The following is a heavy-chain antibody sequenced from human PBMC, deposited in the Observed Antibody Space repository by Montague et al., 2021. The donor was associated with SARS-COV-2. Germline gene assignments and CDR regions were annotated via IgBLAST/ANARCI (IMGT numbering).Heavy chain of an antibody. CDR1: SGSFSGFY. CDR3: ARGQVTISGVRIFIPAAGHLDG. CDR2: VNLSGSG. D-gene: IGHD3-3*01. V-gene: IGHV4-34*01. J-gene: IGHJ6*02. Sequence: SETLSLTCAVSSGSFSGFYWSWICQSPGKGLERIWDVNLSGSGTYNPNLTGRVSLSRAISTNQFSLSLQSVTPAGTAVYYCARGQVTISGVRIFIPAAGHLDGWGQGTSVTVSS.